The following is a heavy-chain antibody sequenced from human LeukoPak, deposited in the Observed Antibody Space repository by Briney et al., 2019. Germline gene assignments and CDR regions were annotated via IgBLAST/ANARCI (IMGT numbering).Heavy chain of an antibody. J-gene: IGHJ3*02. V-gene: IGHV4-39*01. CDR3: ASRPPPWLVSRDAFDI. CDR1: GGSISSSSYY. Sequence: PSETLSLTCTVSGGSISSSSYYWGWLRQPPGKGLEWIGSIYYSGSTYYNPSLKSRVTISVDTSKNQFSLKLSSVTAADTAVYYCASRPPPWLVSRDAFDIWGQGTMATVSS. D-gene: IGHD6-19*01. CDR2: IYYSGST.